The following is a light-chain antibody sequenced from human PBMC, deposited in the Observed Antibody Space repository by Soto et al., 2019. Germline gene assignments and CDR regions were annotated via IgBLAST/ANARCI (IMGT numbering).Light chain of an antibody. Sequence: DIPMTQSPSSLSASVGDRVTITCRASQTISKFLHWYQQKPGKAPKLLVYDASSLQSGVPSRFSGGGSGTDFTLTISSLQPEDFATYYCQEIYTTPQTFGQGTHVEI. CDR1: QTISKF. V-gene: IGKV1-39*01. J-gene: IGKJ1*01. CDR2: DAS. CDR3: QEIYTTPQT.